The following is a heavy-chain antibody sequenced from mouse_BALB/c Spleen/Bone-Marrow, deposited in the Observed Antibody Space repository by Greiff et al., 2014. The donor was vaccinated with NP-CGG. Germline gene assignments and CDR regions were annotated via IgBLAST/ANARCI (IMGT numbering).Heavy chain of an antibody. CDR2: IYPGDGDT. Sequence: LEESGAELARPGASVKLSCKASGYNFTTYWMQWVKQRPGQGLEWIGAIYPGDGDTRYTQKFKGKATLTADKSSSTAYMQLSDLASEDSAVYYCARGDYGYHWCFDVWGAGTTVTVSS. CDR3: ARGDYGYHWCFDV. V-gene: IGHV1-87*01. CDR1: GYNFTTYW. J-gene: IGHJ1*01. D-gene: IGHD1-2*01.